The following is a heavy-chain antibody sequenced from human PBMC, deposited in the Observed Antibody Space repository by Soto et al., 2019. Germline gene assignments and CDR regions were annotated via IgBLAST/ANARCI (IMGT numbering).Heavy chain of an antibody. J-gene: IGHJ4*02. CDR1: GFNFSSYA. CDR2: ISGSGGST. V-gene: IGHV3-23*01. Sequence: GGLLRLPCAASGFNFSSYAISLVRQAPGKGLEWVSAISGSGGSTYYADSLKGRFTISRDNSKNTLYLQMNSLSAEDTAVYYCARAPCAADYWGQGTLVTVSS. CDR3: ARAPCAADY.